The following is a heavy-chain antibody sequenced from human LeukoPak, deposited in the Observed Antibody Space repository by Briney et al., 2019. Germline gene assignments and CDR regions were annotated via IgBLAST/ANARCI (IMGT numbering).Heavy chain of an antibody. CDR1: GGSFSGYY. D-gene: IGHD2-21*02. CDR3: ATGSYCGGDCYPRPFDY. J-gene: IGHJ4*02. CDR2: INHSGST. Sequence: SETMSLTCAVYGGSFSGYYWSWIRQPPGKGLEWIGEINHSGSTNYNPSLKSRVTISVDTSKNQFSLKLSSVTAADTAVYYCATGSYCGGDCYPRPFDYWGQGTLLTVSS. V-gene: IGHV4-34*01.